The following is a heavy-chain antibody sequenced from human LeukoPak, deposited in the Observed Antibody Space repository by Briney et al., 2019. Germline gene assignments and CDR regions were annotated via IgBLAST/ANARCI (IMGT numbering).Heavy chain of an antibody. V-gene: IGHV1-69*06. CDR1: EATFNSYA. Sequence: ASVKVSCKASEATFNSYAISWVRQVPGQGLEWMGGIFPVLGSPNYAQKFQGRVTITSDKSTRTVSMELSSLRSEDTAICYCARDLRGDFFFDYWGQGTRVTVSS. D-gene: IGHD2-21*02. CDR3: ARDLRGDFFFDY. J-gene: IGHJ4*02. CDR2: IFPVLGSP.